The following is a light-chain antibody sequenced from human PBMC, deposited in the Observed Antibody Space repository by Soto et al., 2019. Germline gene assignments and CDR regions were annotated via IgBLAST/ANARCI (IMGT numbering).Light chain of an antibody. J-gene: IGLJ1*01. CDR1: SSDVGGYNY. Sequence: QSALTQPASVSGSPGQSITISCTGTSSDVGGYNYVSWYQQHPGKAPKLMIYEVSNRPSGVSNRFSGSKSGNTASLTISGPQAEDEADYYCCSYTSSSTLVFGTGTKVTVL. CDR2: EVS. CDR3: CSYTSSSTLV. V-gene: IGLV2-14*01.